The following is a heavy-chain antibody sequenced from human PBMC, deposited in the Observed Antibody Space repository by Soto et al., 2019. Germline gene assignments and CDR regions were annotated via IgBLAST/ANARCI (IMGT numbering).Heavy chain of an antibody. J-gene: IGHJ6*02. V-gene: IGHV4-59*01. Sequence: QVQLQESGPGLVKPSETLSLTCTVSGGSISCYYWSWIRQPPGKGLEWIGYIYYSGSTNYNPSLKSRVTISVDTSKNQFSLKLSSVTAADTAVYYCASSNIAAAGFYYYGMDVWGRGTTVTVSS. D-gene: IGHD6-13*01. CDR2: IYYSGST. CDR3: ASSNIAAAGFYYYGMDV. CDR1: GGSISCYY.